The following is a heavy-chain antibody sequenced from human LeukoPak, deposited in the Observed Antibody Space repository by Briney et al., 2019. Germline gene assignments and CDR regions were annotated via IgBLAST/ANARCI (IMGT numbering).Heavy chain of an antibody. CDR1: GGTFSNFA. Sequence: SVEVSCKASGGTFSNFAFSWVRQAPGQGLEWMGRIIPVLGTPDYAQKFQGRVTITADKSPSTAYMEVNRLTSEDTAVYYYARGGGTSRYAAIYHWGQGTLLRVSS. V-gene: IGHV1-69*04. D-gene: IGHD5-12*01. CDR2: IIPVLGTP. J-gene: IGHJ4*02. CDR3: ARGGGTSRYAAIYH.